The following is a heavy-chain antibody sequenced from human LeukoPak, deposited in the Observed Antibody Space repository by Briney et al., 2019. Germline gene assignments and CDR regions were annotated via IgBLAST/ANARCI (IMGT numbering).Heavy chain of an antibody. CDR3: ARGNGEGYDDAFDI. CDR2: IFYSGST. V-gene: IGHV4-59*01. J-gene: IGHJ3*02. Sequence: SETLSLTCTVSGGSISSYHWSWIRQPPGKGLEWIGYIFYSGSTNYSPSLKSRVTISVDTSKNQFSLKLTSVTAADTAVYYCARGNGEGYDDAFDIWGQGTMVTVSS. D-gene: IGHD2-15*01. CDR1: GGSISSYH.